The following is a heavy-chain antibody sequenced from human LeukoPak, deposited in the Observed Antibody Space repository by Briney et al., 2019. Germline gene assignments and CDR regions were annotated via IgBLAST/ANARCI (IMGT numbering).Heavy chain of an antibody. V-gene: IGHV3-66*01. J-gene: IGHJ6*03. CDR3: AREYGNYYYYYYMDV. CDR2: IYSGGST. CDR1: GFTVSSNY. D-gene: IGHD1-14*01. Sequence: GGSLRLSCAASGFTVSSNYMSWVRQAPGKGLEWVSVIYSGGSTYYADSVKGRFTISRDNSKNTLYLQMNSLRAEDTAVYYCAREYGNYYYYYYMDVWGKGTTVTISS.